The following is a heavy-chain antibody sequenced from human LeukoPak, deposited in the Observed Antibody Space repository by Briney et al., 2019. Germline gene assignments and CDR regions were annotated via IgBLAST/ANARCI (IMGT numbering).Heavy chain of an antibody. J-gene: IGHJ3*02. CDR2: IYYSGST. CDR1: GGSISSGGYY. V-gene: IGHV4-31*03. CDR3: ARGRRYYDFWSGYYTPSDAFDI. D-gene: IGHD3-3*01. Sequence: PSEALSLTCTVSGGSISSGGYYWSWIRQHPGKGLEWIGYIYYSGSTYYNPSLKSRVTISVDTSKNQFSLKLSSVTAADTAVYYCARGRRYYDFWSGYYTPSDAFDIWGQGTMVTVSS.